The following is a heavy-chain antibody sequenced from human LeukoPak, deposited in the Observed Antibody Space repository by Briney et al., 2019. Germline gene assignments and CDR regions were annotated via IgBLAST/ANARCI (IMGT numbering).Heavy chain of an antibody. D-gene: IGHD1-7*01. Sequence: HPGRSLRLSCAPSGFTFSTSTMHGVRHPPGTGLQGLAAISSDGNNNFSAASVRGRFTISRDRSKSTLYPEMNSLRPEDTAIYYCARKGGTVINLRPFDYWGQGTRVTVSS. CDR3: ARKGGTVINLRPFDY. CDR2: ISSDGNNN. CDR1: GFTFSTST. J-gene: IGHJ4*02. V-gene: IGHV3-30*04.